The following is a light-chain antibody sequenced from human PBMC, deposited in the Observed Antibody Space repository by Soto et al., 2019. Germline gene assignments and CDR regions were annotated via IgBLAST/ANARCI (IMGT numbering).Light chain of an antibody. J-gene: IGLJ3*02. Sequence: QSVLTQTPSASGTPGQRGTIACAGSSSNIGSTTVKWYQQLPGTAPKLLIYNNNQRPSGVPDRFSGSKSGTSASLAISGLQSEDEADYYCAAWDDSLNGVVFGGGTKLTVL. V-gene: IGLV1-44*01. CDR1: SSNIGSTT. CDR3: AAWDDSLNGVV. CDR2: NNN.